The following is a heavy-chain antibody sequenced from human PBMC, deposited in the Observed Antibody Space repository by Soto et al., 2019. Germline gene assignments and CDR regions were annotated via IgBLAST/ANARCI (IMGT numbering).Heavy chain of an antibody. CDR3: ASRTSGWYFDY. CDR1: GFTFSSYP. CDR2: ISGSGGST. Sequence: PGGSLRLSCTASGFTFSSYPMNWVRQAPGKGLVWVPFISGSGGSTYYADSVKGRFTISRDNSKNTLYLQMNSLRAEDMVVYYCASRTSGWYFDYWGQGTLVTVSS. J-gene: IGHJ4*02. V-gene: IGHV3-23*01. D-gene: IGHD6-19*01.